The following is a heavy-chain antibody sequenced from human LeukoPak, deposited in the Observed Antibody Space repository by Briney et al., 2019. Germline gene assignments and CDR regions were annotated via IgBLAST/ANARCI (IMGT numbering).Heavy chain of an antibody. J-gene: IGHJ4*02. D-gene: IGHD3-3*01. CDR1: GYTFTTYA. V-gene: IGHV7-4-1*02. Sequence: GASVKVPCKASGYTFTTYAMNWVRQAPGQGLEWMGWINTNTGNPTYAQGFTGRFVFSLDTSVSTAYLQISSLRAEDTAVYYCARRPYSYDFWSGHFDYWGQGTLVTVSS. CDR3: ARRPYSYDFWSGHFDY. CDR2: INTNTGNP.